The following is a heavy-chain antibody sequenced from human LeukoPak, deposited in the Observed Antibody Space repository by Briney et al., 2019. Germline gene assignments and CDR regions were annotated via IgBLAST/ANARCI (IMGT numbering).Heavy chain of an antibody. D-gene: IGHD2-21*02. CDR2: FDPEDGET. V-gene: IGHV1-24*01. CDR3: ARQGLGGGDGSGAFDI. CDR1: GYTLTELS. J-gene: IGHJ3*02. Sequence: ASVKVSCKVSGYTLTELSMHWVRQAPGKGLEWMGGFDPEDGETIYAQKFRGRVTMTEDTSTDTAYMELSSLRSEDTAVYYCARQGLGGGDGSGAFDIWGQGTMVTVSS.